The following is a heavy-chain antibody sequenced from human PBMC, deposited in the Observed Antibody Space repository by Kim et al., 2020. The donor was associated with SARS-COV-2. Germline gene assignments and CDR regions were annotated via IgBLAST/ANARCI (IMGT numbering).Heavy chain of an antibody. J-gene: IGHJ2*01. Sequence: GGSLRLSCAASGFTFSSYGMHWVRQAPGKGLEWVAVISYDGSNKYYADSVKGRFTISRDNSKNTLYLQMNSLRAEDTAVYYCARWGPKWFGESDTEPYWYFDLWGRGTLVTVSS. CDR3: ARWGPKWFGESDTEPYWYFDL. CDR1: GFTFSSYG. D-gene: IGHD3-10*01. CDR2: ISYDGSNK. V-gene: IGHV3-33*05.